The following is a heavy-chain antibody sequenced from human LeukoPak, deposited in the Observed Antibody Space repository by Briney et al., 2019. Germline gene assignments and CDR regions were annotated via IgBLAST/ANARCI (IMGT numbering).Heavy chain of an antibody. CDR1: GFTFSSYE. Sequence: PGGSLRLSCAASGFTFSSYEMNWVRQAPGKGLEWVSYISSSGSTIYYADSVKGRFTISRDNNKNSLYLQMNSLRAEDTASYYCAKEHYYIDSRGPYDAWGQGTLVTVSS. V-gene: IGHV3-48*03. J-gene: IGHJ5*02. CDR3: AKEHYYIDSRGPYDA. CDR2: ISSSGSTI. D-gene: IGHD3-22*01.